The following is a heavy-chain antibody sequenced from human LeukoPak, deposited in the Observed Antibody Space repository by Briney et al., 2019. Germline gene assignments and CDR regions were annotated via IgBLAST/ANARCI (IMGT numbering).Heavy chain of an antibody. J-gene: IGHJ4*02. CDR3: ARPRVAVQLLGNSFDY. CDR2: ISYDGSNQ. D-gene: IGHD2-15*01. Sequence: PGGSLRLSCAASGFTFSSYAMSWVRQAPGKGLEWVAVISYDGSNQYSTDSVKGRFTVSRDNSKNTLYLQMNSLRPEDTGVYYCARPRVAVQLLGNSFDYWGQGTLVTVSS. CDR1: GFTFSSYA. V-gene: IGHV3-30-3*01.